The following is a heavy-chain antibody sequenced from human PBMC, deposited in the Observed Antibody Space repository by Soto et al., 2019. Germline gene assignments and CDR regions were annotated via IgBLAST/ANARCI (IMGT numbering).Heavy chain of an antibody. CDR3: ARAEYSSSLHY. CDR1: GFTVSSNY. V-gene: IGHV3-53*02. Sequence: EVQLVETGGGLIQPGGSLRLSCAASGFTVSSNYMSWVRQAPGKGLEWVSVIYSGGSTYYADSVKGRFTISRDNSKNTLYLQMNSLRAEDTAVYYCARAEYSSSLHYWGQGTLVTVSS. J-gene: IGHJ4*02. CDR2: IYSGGST. D-gene: IGHD6-13*01.